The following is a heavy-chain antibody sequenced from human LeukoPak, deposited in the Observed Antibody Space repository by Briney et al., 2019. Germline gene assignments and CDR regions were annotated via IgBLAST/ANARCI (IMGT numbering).Heavy chain of an antibody. Sequence: GGSLRLFCAASGFTFSSYSMNWVRQAPGKGLEWVSSISSSSSYIYYADSVKGRFTISRDNAKNSLYLQMNSLRAEDTAVYYCARDTTVTTGLRALLYYYYYYMDVWGKGTTVTVSS. D-gene: IGHD4-17*01. CDR1: GFTFSSYS. V-gene: IGHV3-21*01. CDR3: ARDTTVTTGLRALLYYYYYYMDV. J-gene: IGHJ6*03. CDR2: ISSSSSYI.